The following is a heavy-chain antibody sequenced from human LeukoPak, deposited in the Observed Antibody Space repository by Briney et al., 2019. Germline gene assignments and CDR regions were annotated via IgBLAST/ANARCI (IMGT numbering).Heavy chain of an antibody. D-gene: IGHD3-16*01. V-gene: IGHV3-11*04. CDR2: ISSSGSTI. CDR1: GFTVSSSY. CDR3: TRGTVGHAGVDY. Sequence: GGSLRLSCAASGFTVSSSYMSWVRQAPGKGLEWVSYISSSGSTIYYADSVKGRFTISRDNAKNTLYLQMNSLRAEDTAVYYCTRGTVGHAGVDYWGQGILVTVSS. J-gene: IGHJ4*02.